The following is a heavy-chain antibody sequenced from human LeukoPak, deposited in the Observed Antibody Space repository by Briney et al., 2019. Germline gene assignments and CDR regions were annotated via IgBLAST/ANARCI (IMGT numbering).Heavy chain of an antibody. CDR2: ISWNSASV. CDR3: AKDYGYSSSWYDY. CDR1: GFTFDDYG. J-gene: IGHJ4*02. V-gene: IGHV3-9*01. D-gene: IGHD6-13*01. Sequence: GRSLRLSCEASGFTFDDYGMHWVRQAPGKGLEWVSTISWNSASVGYVDSVKGRFTISRDNAKKTLYLQMNSLRPEDTALYYCAKDYGYSSSWYDYWGQGNLVTASS.